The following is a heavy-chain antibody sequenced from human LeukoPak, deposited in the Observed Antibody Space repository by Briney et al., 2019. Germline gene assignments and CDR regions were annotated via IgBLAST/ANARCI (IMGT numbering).Heavy chain of an antibody. D-gene: IGHD1-7*01. CDR1: GFTVSSNY. J-gene: IGHJ3*02. Sequence: GGSLRLSCAASGFTVSSNYMSWVRQAPGKGLEWVSVIYSGGSTYCADSVKGRFTISRDNSKNTLYLQMNSLRAEDTAVYYCARDQTNDAFDIWGQGTMVTVSS. CDR3: ARDQTNDAFDI. V-gene: IGHV3-66*01. CDR2: IYSGGST.